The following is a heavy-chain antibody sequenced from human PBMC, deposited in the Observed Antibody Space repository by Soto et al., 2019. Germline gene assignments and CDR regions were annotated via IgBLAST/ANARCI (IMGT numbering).Heavy chain of an antibody. V-gene: IGHV5-51*01. D-gene: IGHD4-17*01. CDR2: IYPGDSDT. J-gene: IGHJ3*02. CDR1: GYSFTSYW. Sequence: GESLKISCKGSGYSFTSYWIGWVRQMPGKGLEWMGIIYPGDSDTRYSPSFQGHVTISSDNSISTAYLQWSSLNAADTPMYYFERRVYGGNSRFGAFDIWGKWKIVTVS. CDR3: ERRVYGGNSRFGAFDI.